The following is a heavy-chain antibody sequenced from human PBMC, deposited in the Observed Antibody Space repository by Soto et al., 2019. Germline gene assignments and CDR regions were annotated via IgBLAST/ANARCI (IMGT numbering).Heavy chain of an antibody. V-gene: IGHV3-21*01. CDR2: ISSSSSYI. Sequence: GGSLRLSCAASGFTFSSYSTNWVRQAPGKGLEWVSSISSSSSYIYYADSVKGRFTISRDNAKNSLYLQMNSLRAEDTAVYYCARGGDDIVVVPAVGYYYYGMDVWGQGTTVTVSS. J-gene: IGHJ6*02. D-gene: IGHD2-2*01. CDR3: ARGGDDIVVVPAVGYYYYGMDV. CDR1: GFTFSSYS.